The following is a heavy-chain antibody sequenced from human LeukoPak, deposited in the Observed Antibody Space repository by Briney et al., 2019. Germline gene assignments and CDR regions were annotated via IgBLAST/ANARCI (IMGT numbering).Heavy chain of an antibody. Sequence: GGSLRLSCAASGFTFSSYSMNWVRQAPGKGLEWVSSISSSSSYIYYADSVRGRLTISRDNAKNSLYLQMHSLRAEDTAVYYCVRDNPRCCGVVPANIDDYWGQGTLVTVSS. V-gene: IGHV3-21*01. CDR1: GFTFSSYS. CDR2: ISSSSSYI. D-gene: IGHD2-15*01. CDR3: VRDNPRCCGVVPANIDDY. J-gene: IGHJ4*02.